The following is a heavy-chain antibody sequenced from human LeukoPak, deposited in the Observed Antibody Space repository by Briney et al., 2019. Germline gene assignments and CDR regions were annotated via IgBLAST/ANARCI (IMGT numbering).Heavy chain of an antibody. J-gene: IGHJ4*02. CDR1: GYSISSGYF. CDR2: FYHSGST. D-gene: IGHD5-12*01. CDR3: ARVRYSGYVDY. V-gene: IGHV4-38-2*01. Sequence: SETLSLTCAVSGYSISSGYFWGWIRQPPGKGLEWIGSFYHSGSTHYNPSLRSRVTISVDMSKNQFSLKLSSVTAADTAVYYCARVRYSGYVDYWGQGTLVTVSS.